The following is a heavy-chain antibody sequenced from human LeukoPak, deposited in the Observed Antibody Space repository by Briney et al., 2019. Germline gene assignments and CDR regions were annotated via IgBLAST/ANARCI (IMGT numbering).Heavy chain of an antibody. CDR3: AREVDIVAIREGNYYYYMDV. V-gene: IGHV1-2*02. D-gene: IGHD5-12*01. CDR1: GYTFTGYY. Sequence: ASVKVSCKASGYTFTGYYMHWVRQAPGQGLEWMGWINPNSGGTNYAQQFQGRLTMTRDTSISTAYMELSRLRSDDTAVYYCAREVDIVAIREGNYYYYMDVWGKGTTVTISS. J-gene: IGHJ6*03. CDR2: INPNSGGT.